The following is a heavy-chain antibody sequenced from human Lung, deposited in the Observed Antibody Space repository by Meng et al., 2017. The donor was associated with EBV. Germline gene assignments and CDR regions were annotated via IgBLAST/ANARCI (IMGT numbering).Heavy chain of an antibody. Sequence: QVQPQAYGPGLVKPSQTLSLICPVSGGSISSGGHYWSLIRQHPEKGLEWIGYIYYSGSTYYKPSLKSRLTISVDTSKNQLSLRLSSVTAADTAVYYCARGLWYYDRGGYFDNWGRGTLVTVSS. CDR1: GGSISSGGHY. V-gene: IGHV4-31*03. CDR2: IYYSGST. D-gene: IGHD3-22*01. J-gene: IGHJ4*02. CDR3: ARGLWYYDRGGYFDN.